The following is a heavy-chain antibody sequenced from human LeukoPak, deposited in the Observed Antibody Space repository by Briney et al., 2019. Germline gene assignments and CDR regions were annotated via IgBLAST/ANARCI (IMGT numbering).Heavy chain of an antibody. CDR3: ARDSLYYGSGRLYSLNY. J-gene: IGHJ4*02. CDR1: GSTFTSYG. CDR2: ISAYNGNT. Sequence: ASVKVSCKASGSTFTSYGISWVRQAPGQGLEWMGWISAYNGNTNYEQKLQGRVTMTTDTSTSTAYMELRSLRSDDTAVYYCARDSLYYGSGRLYSLNYWGQGTLVTVSS. V-gene: IGHV1-18*01. D-gene: IGHD3-10*01.